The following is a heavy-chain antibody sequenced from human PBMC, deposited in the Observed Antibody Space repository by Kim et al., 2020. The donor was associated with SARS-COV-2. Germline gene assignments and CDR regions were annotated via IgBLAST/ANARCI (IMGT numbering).Heavy chain of an antibody. D-gene: IGHD2-21*01. CDR3: TVDFGSNTCHACGVFDI. V-gene: IGHV1-24*01. CDR2: FDPENGET. Sequence: ASVKVSCKVSGYTFSEMAMHWVRQAPGKGLEWMGGFDPENGETIYARKFQGRVTMTADKSTDTAYMELTSLRSDDTAVYYCTVDFGSNTCHACGVFDIWG. J-gene: IGHJ3*02. CDR1: GYTFSEMA.